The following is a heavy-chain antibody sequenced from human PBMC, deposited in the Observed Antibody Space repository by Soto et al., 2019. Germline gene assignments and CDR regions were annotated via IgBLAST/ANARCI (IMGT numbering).Heavy chain of an antibody. J-gene: IGHJ6*02. CDR1: GYTFTSYD. CDR3: AREGVRGMDV. D-gene: IGHD3-16*01. CDR2: MNPNSANT. Sequence: QVQLVQSGAEVKKPGASVKVSCKASGYTFTSYDINWVRQATGQGLEWMGWMNPNSANTGYAQKSQGRATMTRNSSISTAYTELSSLRSEDTAVYYGAREGVRGMDVWGQGTTVTVSS. V-gene: IGHV1-8*01.